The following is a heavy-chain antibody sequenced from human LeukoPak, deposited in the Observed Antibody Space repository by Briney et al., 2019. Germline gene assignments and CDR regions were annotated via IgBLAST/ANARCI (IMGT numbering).Heavy chain of an antibody. V-gene: IGHV3-21*01. CDR3: ASGPAKLKRLDH. D-gene: IGHD1-14*01. J-gene: IGHJ4*02. CDR1: GFTFSSYS. CDR2: ISSSSSYI. Sequence: GGSLRLSCAASGFTFSSYSMNWVRQAPGKGLEWVSSISSSSSYIYYADSVKGRFTISRDNAKNSLYLQMNSLRAEDTAVYYCASGPAKLKRLDHWGQGTLVTVSS.